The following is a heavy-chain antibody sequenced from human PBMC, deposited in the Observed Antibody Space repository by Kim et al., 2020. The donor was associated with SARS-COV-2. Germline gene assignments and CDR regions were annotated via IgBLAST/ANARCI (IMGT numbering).Heavy chain of an antibody. Sequence: GGSLRLSCAASGFTFSSYSMNWVRQAPGKGLEWVSSISSSSSYIYYADPVKGRFTISRDNAKNSLYLQMNSLRAEDTVVYYCARDRGEDIEVVPAAMFGVYYYYGLDVWGQGTTVTVSS. CDR3: ARDRGEDIEVVPAAMFGVYYYYGLDV. J-gene: IGHJ6*02. D-gene: IGHD2-2*01. CDR2: ISSSSSYI. V-gene: IGHV3-21*01. CDR1: GFTFSSYS.